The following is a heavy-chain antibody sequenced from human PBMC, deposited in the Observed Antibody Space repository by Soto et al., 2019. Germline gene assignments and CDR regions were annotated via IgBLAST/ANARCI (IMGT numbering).Heavy chain of an antibody. CDR1: GFTFSSYA. D-gene: IGHD3-3*01. CDR2: ISYDGSNK. Sequence: GGSLRLSCAASGFTFSSYAMHWVRQAPGKGLEWVAVISYDGSNKYYADSVKGRFTISRDNSKNTLYLQMNSLRAEDTAVYYCARDRGAREYYDFWSGYYVYYYGMDVWGQGTTVTVSS. J-gene: IGHJ6*02. V-gene: IGHV3-30-3*01. CDR3: ARDRGAREYYDFWSGYYVYYYGMDV.